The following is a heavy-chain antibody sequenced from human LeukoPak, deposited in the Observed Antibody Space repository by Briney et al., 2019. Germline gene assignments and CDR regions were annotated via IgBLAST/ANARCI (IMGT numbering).Heavy chain of an antibody. Sequence: SETLSLTCAVYGGSFSGYYWSWIRQPPGKGLEWIGEINHSGSTNYNPSLKSRVTISVDTSKNQFSLKLSSVTAADTAVYYCARHDPTGGGAYFDYWGQGTLVTVSS. CDR1: GGSFSGYY. D-gene: IGHD1-1*01. CDR3: ARHDPTGGGAYFDY. CDR2: INHSGST. J-gene: IGHJ4*02. V-gene: IGHV4-34*01.